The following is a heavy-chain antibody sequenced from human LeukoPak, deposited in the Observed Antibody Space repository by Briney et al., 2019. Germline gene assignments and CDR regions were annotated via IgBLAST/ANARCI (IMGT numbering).Heavy chain of an antibody. CDR3: AKDRDGAFDI. J-gene: IGHJ3*02. V-gene: IGHV3-30*18. CDR1: GFTFSSYG. CDR2: ISYDGSNK. D-gene: IGHD3-10*01. Sequence: PGRSLRLSCAASGFTFSSYGMHWVRQAPGKGLEWVAVISYDGSNKYYADSVKGRFTISRDNSKNTLYLQMNSLRAEDTAAYYCAKDRDGAFDIWGQGTMVTVSS.